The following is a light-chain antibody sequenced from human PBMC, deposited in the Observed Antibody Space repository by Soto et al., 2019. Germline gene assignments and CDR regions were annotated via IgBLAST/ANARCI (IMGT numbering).Light chain of an antibody. Sequence: DIQMTQSPSTLSASVGDRVTITCRASQSIVGWLAWYQQKPGEAPNLLIYKASSLESGVPSRFSGSGSGTEFTLTISSLQPDDFATYYCQQYKSYPYTFGQGTKVDIK. CDR2: KAS. CDR1: QSIVGW. CDR3: QQYKSYPYT. J-gene: IGKJ2*01. V-gene: IGKV1-5*03.